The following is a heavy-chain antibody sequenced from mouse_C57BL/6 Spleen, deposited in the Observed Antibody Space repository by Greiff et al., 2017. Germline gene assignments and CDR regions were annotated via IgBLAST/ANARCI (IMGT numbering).Heavy chain of an antibody. V-gene: IGHV1-55*01. J-gene: IGHJ3*01. Sequence: VQLVEPGAELVKLGASVKMSCKASGYTFTSYWITWVKQRPGQGLEWIGDIYPGSGSTNYNEKFKSKATLTVDTSSSTAYMQLSSLTSEDSAVYYCAREGFYYGNHEGFAYWGQGTLVTVSA. CDR3: AREGFYYGNHEGFAY. CDR2: IYPGSGST. D-gene: IGHD2-1*01. CDR1: GYTFTSYW.